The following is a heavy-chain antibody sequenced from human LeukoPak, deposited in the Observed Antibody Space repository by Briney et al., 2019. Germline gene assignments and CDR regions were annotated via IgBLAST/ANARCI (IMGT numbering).Heavy chain of an antibody. Sequence: GGSLRLSCAASGFTFSSYWMHWVRQAPGKGLMWVSRINSDGSITSYADSVKGRFTISRDNAKNTLYVQMNSLRAEDTAVYYCARVRATFSPHFDNWGQGTLVTVTS. J-gene: IGHJ4*02. CDR3: ARVRATFSPHFDN. CDR2: INSDGSIT. D-gene: IGHD5-12*01. V-gene: IGHV3-74*01. CDR1: GFTFSSYW.